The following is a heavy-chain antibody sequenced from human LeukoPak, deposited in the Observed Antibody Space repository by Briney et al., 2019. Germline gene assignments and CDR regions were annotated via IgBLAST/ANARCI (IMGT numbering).Heavy chain of an antibody. J-gene: IGHJ6*03. D-gene: IGHD3-9*01. Sequence: GGSLRLSCAASGFTFSSYGMHWVRQAPGKGLEWVSSISSSSSYIYYADSVKGRFTISRDNAKNSLYLQMNSLRAEDTAVYYCARAGRDYDILTGYEYYYYYMDVWGKGTTVTISS. CDR2: ISSSSSYI. V-gene: IGHV3-21*01. CDR3: ARAGRDYDILTGYEYYYYYMDV. CDR1: GFTFSSYG.